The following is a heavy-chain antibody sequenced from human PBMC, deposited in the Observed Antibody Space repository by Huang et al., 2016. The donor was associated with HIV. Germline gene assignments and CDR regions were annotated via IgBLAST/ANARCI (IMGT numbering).Heavy chain of an antibody. CDR1: GYIFTKYG. V-gene: IGHV1-18*01. Sequence: QVELVQSGAEVKRPGASVRVSCKAAGYIFTKYGINWVRQAPGQGLEWMGWISAYNGNTNEEEKFQGRVTLTRDTSATTAYMELRDVTSADTAVYYCARDHWYPLQNWFDLWGQGTLVTVSS. CDR2: ISAYNGNT. J-gene: IGHJ5*01. CDR3: ARDHWYPLQNWFDL. D-gene: IGHD1-1*01.